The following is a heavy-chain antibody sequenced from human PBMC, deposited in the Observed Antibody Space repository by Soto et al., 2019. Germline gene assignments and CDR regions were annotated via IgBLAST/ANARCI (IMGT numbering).Heavy chain of an antibody. J-gene: IGHJ5*02. Sequence: QVQVVQSGAEVKKPGASAKVSCKASGITYTTYAIHWVRQAPGQGLEWMGWINTGNGNTRYSQRFQGRVTLTTDTSARTAYMDLSSLTSEDTAVYYCARAISGYVTWGQGTLITVSS. CDR1: GITYTTYA. CDR2: INTGNGNT. V-gene: IGHV1-3*04. CDR3: ARAISGYVT. D-gene: IGHD5-12*01.